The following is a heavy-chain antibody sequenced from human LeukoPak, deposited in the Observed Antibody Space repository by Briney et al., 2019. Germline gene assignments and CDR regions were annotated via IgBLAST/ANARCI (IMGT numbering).Heavy chain of an antibody. CDR1: GGSFSGYY. Sequence: SETLSLTCAVYGGSFSGYYWSWIRQPPGKGLEWIGKINHSGSTNYNPSLKSRVTISVDTSKNQFSLKLSSVTAADTAVYYCASWTAYGMDVWGQGTTVTVSS. D-gene: IGHD3-3*01. J-gene: IGHJ6*02. CDR2: INHSGST. CDR3: ASWTAYGMDV. V-gene: IGHV4-34*01.